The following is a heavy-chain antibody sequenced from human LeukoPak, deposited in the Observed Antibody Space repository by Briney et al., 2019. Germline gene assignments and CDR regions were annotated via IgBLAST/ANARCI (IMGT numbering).Heavy chain of an antibody. CDR3: ARQPFPAFDI. V-gene: IGHV4-39*01. Sequence: SETLSLTCTVSGGSISSSSYYWGWIRQPPGKGLEWIGSIYYSGSTYYNPSLKSRVTISVDTSKNQFSLKLSSVTAADTAVYYCARQPFPAFDIWGQGTMVTVSS. J-gene: IGHJ3*02. CDR2: IYYSGST. CDR1: GGSISSSSYY.